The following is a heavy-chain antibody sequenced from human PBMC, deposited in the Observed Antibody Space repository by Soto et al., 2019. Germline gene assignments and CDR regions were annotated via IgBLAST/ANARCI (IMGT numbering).Heavy chain of an antibody. CDR3: GAGAYCTNGVCYGGEVAGTFDY. D-gene: IGHD2-8*01. CDR1: GGTFSSYA. J-gene: IGHJ4*02. V-gene: IGHV1-69*01. Sequence: QVQLVQSGAEVKKPGSSVKVSCKASGGTFSSYAISWVRQAPGQGLEWMGVIIPIFGTANYAQKFQGRVTITADESTSTDYMELSSLRSEDTAVYYCGAGAYCTNGVCYGGEVAGTFDYCGQGTLVTVSS. CDR2: IIPIFGTA.